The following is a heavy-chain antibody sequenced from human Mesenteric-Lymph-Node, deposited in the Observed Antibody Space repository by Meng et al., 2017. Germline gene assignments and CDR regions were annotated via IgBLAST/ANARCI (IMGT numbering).Heavy chain of an antibody. Sequence: QSGPGLVNPPQPLSLTCAISGDSVSNNSAAWSWIRQSPSRGLEWLGRAYYRSKWYYDYAVSVKSRVTFNPDTSKNQFSLHLESVTPEDTAVYYCARNDYGDLRYHWFDPWGQGTLVTVSS. CDR3: ARNDYGDLRYHWFDP. CDR1: GDSVSNNSAA. V-gene: IGHV6-1*01. CDR2: AYYRSKWYY. J-gene: IGHJ5*02. D-gene: IGHD4-17*01.